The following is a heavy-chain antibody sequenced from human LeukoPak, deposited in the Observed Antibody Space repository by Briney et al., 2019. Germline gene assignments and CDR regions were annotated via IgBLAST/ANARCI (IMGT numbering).Heavy chain of an antibody. J-gene: IGHJ4*02. CDR3: AKMPPQWLAY. CDR2: ISSSGSST. Sequence: GGSLRLSCADSGFTFSSYGMSWVRQAPGKGLGWVSAISSSGSSTFYADSVRGRFTISRDNPKNTLYLQMNSLRAEDTAVYYCAKMPPQWLAYWGQGTLVTVSS. CDR1: GFTFSSYG. V-gene: IGHV3-23*01. D-gene: IGHD6-19*01.